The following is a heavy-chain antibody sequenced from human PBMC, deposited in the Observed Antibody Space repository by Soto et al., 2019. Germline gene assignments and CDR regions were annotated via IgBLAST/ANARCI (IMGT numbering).Heavy chain of an antibody. J-gene: IGHJ4*02. CDR2: INQDGSEK. CDR3: ARDLGGYARGEDDY. D-gene: IGHD5-12*01. Sequence: EVQLVESGGGLVQPGGSLRLSCVASGFTFSSYWMSWVRQAPGKGLEWVANINQDGSEKYYVDSVKGRFTISRDNAKNALYLQMNSLRAEDTAVYYCARDLGGYARGEDDYWGQGTLVTVSS. CDR1: GFTFSSYW. V-gene: IGHV3-7*01.